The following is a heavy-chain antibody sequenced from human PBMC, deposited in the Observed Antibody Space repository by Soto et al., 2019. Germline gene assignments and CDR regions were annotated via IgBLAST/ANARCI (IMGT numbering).Heavy chain of an antibody. Sequence: QVQLQQWGAGLLKPSETLSLTCAVYGGSFSGYYWSWIRQPPGKGLEWIGEINHSGSTNYNPSLKSRVTISVEPSKDQVSLKLSSVTAADTAVYYWARTIAAAGTGYFDYWGQGTLVTVSS. CDR2: INHSGST. D-gene: IGHD6-13*01. CDR3: ARTIAAAGTGYFDY. J-gene: IGHJ4*02. V-gene: IGHV4-34*01. CDR1: GGSFSGYY.